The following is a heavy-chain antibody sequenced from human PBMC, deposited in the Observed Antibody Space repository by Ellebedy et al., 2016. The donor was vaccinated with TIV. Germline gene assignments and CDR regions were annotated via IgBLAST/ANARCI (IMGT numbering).Heavy chain of an antibody. CDR3: ARQRSSGRHTDLEY. D-gene: IGHD6-25*01. V-gene: IGHV5-10-1*01. Sequence: GESLKISCTGSGYTFFTSYLLSWLRQLPGKGLEWMGMIDPNDFYSTYSPSFEGHVTMSADKSISTVYLQWSGLKVSDTAMYYCARQRSSGRHTDLEYWGRGTLVTVSS. CDR2: IDPNDFYS. J-gene: IGHJ4*02. CDR1: GYTFFTSYL.